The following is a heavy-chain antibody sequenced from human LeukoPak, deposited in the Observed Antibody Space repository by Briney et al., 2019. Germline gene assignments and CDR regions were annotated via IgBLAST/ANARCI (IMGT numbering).Heavy chain of an antibody. CDR3: ARKRVAGYSSIWYEWDAFDI. J-gene: IGHJ3*02. D-gene: IGHD6-13*01. Sequence: SETLSLTCTVSGGSISSYYWSWIRQPPGKGLEWIGYIYYSGSTNYNPSLKSRVTISVDTSKNQFSLKLSSVTAADTAVYYCARKRVAGYSSIWYEWDAFDIWGQGTMVTVSS. CDR1: GGSISSYY. V-gene: IGHV4-59*01. CDR2: IYYSGST.